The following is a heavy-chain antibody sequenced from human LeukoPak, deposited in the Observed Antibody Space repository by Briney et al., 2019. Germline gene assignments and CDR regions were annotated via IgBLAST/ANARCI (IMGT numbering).Heavy chain of an antibody. CDR1: GFTFSSYW. V-gene: IGHV3-7*01. J-gene: IGHJ4*02. Sequence: GGSLRLSCAASGFTFSSYWMSWVRQAPGKGLEWVANIKQDGSEKYYVDPVKGRFTISRDNAKNSLYLQMNSLRAEDTAVYYCARYRRDGYNCYFDYWGQGTLVTVSS. CDR3: ARYRRDGYNCYFDY. D-gene: IGHD5-24*01. CDR2: IKQDGSEK.